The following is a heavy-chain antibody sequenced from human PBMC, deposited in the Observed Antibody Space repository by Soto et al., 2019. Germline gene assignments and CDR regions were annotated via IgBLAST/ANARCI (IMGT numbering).Heavy chain of an antibody. V-gene: IGHV1-69*12. CDR1: GDTFDTFA. CDR3: AREKARDQLGGYYCYTLDV. D-gene: IGHD1-1*01. CDR2: IIPIFRTP. Sequence: QVQLVQSGAEVVKPGSSVKVSCKASGDTFDTFAISWVRQAPGQGLEWMGGIIPIFRTPDYGQKFQGRVTFNAVESTSSAYMELSSLRSEYTAVYNCAREKARDQLGGYYCYTLDVWGQGTTVTVSS. J-gene: IGHJ6*02.